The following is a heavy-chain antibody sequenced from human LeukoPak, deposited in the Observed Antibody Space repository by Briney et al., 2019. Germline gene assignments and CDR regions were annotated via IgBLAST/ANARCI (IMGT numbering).Heavy chain of an antibody. CDR2: IYSGGST. CDR1: GFTVSSNY. J-gene: IGHJ3*02. Sequence: PGGSLRLSCAASGFTVSSNYMSWVRQAPGKGLEWVSVIYSGGSTYYADSVKGRFTISRDNSKNTLYLQMNSLRAEDTAVYYCARMITPDAFDIWGQGTMVTVSS. V-gene: IGHV3-53*01. CDR3: ARMITPDAFDI. D-gene: IGHD3-16*01.